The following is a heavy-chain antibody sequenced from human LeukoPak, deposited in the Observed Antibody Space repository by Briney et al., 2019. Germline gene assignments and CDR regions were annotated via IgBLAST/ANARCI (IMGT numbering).Heavy chain of an antibody. D-gene: IGHD2-2*01. J-gene: IGHJ5*02. V-gene: IGHV4-39*01. CDR1: GGSISSSSYS. Sequence: SETLSLTCTVSGGSISSSSYSWGWIRQPPGKGLEWIGSIYYSGSTYYNPSLKSRVTISVDTSKNQFSLKLSSVTAADTAVYYCARGRRSSTSCLGPWGQGTLVTVSS. CDR3: ARGRRSSTSCLGP. CDR2: IYYSGST.